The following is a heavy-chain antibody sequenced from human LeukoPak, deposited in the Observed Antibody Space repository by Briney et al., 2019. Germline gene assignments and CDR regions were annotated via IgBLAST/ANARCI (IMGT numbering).Heavy chain of an antibody. V-gene: IGHV1-8*01. J-gene: IGHJ6*02. CDR1: GYTFTSYD. D-gene: IGHD3-3*01. CDR3: ARILRRYYYYGMDV. CDR2: MNPNSGNT. Sequence: ASVKVSCKASGYTFTSYDINWVRQATGQGLEWMGWMNPNSGNTGYAQKFQGRVTMTRNTSISTAYMELSSLRSEDTAVYYCARILRRYYYYGMDVWGQGTTVTVSS.